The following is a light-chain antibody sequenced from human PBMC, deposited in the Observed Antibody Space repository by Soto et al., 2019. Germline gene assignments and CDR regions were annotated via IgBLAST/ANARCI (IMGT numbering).Light chain of an antibody. Sequence: ENVLTQSPGTLSLSPGESATLSCRASQNVARNYLAWFQQRPGQAPRLLIYGASSRATGIPDRFSGSGSGTNFTLTISRLEPEDFAVYYCQHYGDSLSITFGQGTRLEIK. CDR1: QNVARNY. V-gene: IGKV3-20*01. J-gene: IGKJ5*01. CDR3: QHYGDSLSIT. CDR2: GAS.